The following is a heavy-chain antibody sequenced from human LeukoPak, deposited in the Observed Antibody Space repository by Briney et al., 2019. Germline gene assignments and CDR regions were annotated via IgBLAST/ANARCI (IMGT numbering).Heavy chain of an antibody. V-gene: IGHV3-53*01. CDR3: AKRDNNDYYTGLHVFDI. J-gene: IGHJ3*02. Sequence: GGSLILSCAASGFTVSSNYMSWVRQAPGKGLEWVSLIYAGGSTYYADAVKGRFTISRHNSKNTVDLQMNTLRAEDTAVYYCAKRDNNDYYTGLHVFDIWGQGTLVTVSS. CDR2: IYAGGST. CDR1: GFTVSSNY. D-gene: IGHD3-22*01.